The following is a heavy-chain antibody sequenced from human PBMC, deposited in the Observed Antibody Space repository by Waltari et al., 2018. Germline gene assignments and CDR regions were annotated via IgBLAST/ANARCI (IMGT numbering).Heavy chain of an antibody. CDR2: IYWDDDK. Sequence: QITLKESGPTLVKPTQTLTLTCTFSGFSLSTSGVGVGWIRQPPGKALEWLALIYWDDDKRYSPSLKSRLTITKDTSKNQVVLTMTNMDPVDTATYYCAHGNYDILTGLSGYYYYGMDVWGQGTTVTVSS. D-gene: IGHD3-9*01. CDR1: GFSLSTSGVG. J-gene: IGHJ6*02. CDR3: AHGNYDILTGLSGYYYYGMDV. V-gene: IGHV2-5*02.